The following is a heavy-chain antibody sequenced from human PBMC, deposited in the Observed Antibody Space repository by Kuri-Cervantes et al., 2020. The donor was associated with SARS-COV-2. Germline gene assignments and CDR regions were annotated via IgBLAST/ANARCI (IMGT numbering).Heavy chain of an antibody. V-gene: IGHV1-2*04. Sequence: ASVKVSCKASGYTFSGYYIYWVRQVPGQGLEWMGWINPNSGGTNYAQKFQGWVTMTRDTSISTAYMELSRLRSDDTAVYYCATGMVRGVIQSYYYGMDVWGQGTTVTVSS. J-gene: IGHJ6*02. CDR2: INPNSGGT. D-gene: IGHD3-10*01. CDR3: ATGMVRGVIQSYYYGMDV. CDR1: GYTFSGYY.